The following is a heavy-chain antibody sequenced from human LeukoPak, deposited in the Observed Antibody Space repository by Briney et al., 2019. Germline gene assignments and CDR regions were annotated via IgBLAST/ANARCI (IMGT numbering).Heavy chain of an antibody. V-gene: IGHV1-8*01. D-gene: IGHD2-2*01. Sequence: ASVKVSCKASGYTFTSYDINWVRQATGQGFEWMGWMNPNSGNTGYAQKFQGRVTMTRNTSISTAYMELSSLRSEDTAVYYCARGSVGYCSSTSCYVVYYMDVWGKGTTVTVSS. CDR3: ARGSVGYCSSTSCYVVYYMDV. J-gene: IGHJ6*03. CDR1: GYTFTSYD. CDR2: MNPNSGNT.